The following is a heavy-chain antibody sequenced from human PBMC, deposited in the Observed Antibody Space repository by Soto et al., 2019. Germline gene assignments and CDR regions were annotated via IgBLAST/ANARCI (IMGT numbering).Heavy chain of an antibody. V-gene: IGHV4-30-4*01. CDR2: IYYSGST. Sequence: SETLSLTCTVSGGSISSGDYYWSWIRQPPGKGLEWTGYIYYSGSTYYNPSLKSRVTISVDTSKDQFSLKLSSVTAADTAVYYCARTSLADNWWFDPWGQGTLVIVSS. CDR1: GGSISSGDYY. J-gene: IGHJ5*02. CDR3: ARTSLADNWWFDP. D-gene: IGHD1-1*01.